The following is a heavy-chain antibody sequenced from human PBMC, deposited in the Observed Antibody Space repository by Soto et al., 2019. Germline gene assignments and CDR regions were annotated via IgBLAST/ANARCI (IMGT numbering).Heavy chain of an antibody. V-gene: IGHV1-69*08. D-gene: IGHD3-16*01. J-gene: IGHJ4*02. CDR1: GGTYSPYT. Sequence: QVPLVQSGAEVKKPRSSVKVSCKSSGGTYSPYTITWVRQAPGQGREWMGRSIPFLGVTNYGLKFQARVTITADKATNTAYMERRGLSFEDTAVYYCARDWESSVSTWSFGGFWGRGTLVTVSS. CDR2: SIPFLGVT. CDR3: ARDWESSVSTWSFGGF.